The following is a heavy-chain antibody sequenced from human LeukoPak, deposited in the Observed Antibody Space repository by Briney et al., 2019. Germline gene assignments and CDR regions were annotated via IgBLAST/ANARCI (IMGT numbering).Heavy chain of an antibody. D-gene: IGHD3-3*01. V-gene: IGHV1-8*01. Sequence: ASVKVSCKASGYTFTSYDINWVRQATGQGLEWIGWMNPNSGNTGYAQKFQGRVTMTRDNSITTAYMELNSLRPDDTAVYYCARFWGGLNRFDPWGQGTLVTVSS. CDR1: GYTFTSYD. J-gene: IGHJ5*02. CDR2: MNPNSGNT. CDR3: ARFWGGLNRFDP.